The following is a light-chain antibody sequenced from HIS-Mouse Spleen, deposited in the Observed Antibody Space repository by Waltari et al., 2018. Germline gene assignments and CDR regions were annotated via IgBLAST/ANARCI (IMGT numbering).Light chain of an antibody. J-gene: IGLJ2*01. CDR1: ALPKKY. Sequence: SYELTQPPSVSVSPGQTARITCSGDALPKKYAYWYQQKSGQAPVLVIYEDSKRPSGIPERFSGSSSGTMATLTISGAQVEDEDDYYCYSTDSSGNHRVFGGGTKLTVL. V-gene: IGLV3-10*03. CDR2: EDS. CDR3: YSTDSSGNHRV.